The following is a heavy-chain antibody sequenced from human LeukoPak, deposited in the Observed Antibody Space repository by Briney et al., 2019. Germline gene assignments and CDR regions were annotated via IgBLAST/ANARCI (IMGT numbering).Heavy chain of an antibody. J-gene: IGHJ6*03. Sequence: SETLSLTCTVSGGSISSSSYYWGWIRQPPGKGLEWIGSIYYSGSTNYNPSLKSRVTISVDTSKNQFSLRLSSVTAADTAVYYCTRGSIAYYYMDVWGKGTTVTISS. V-gene: IGHV4-39*07. CDR1: GGSISSSSYY. CDR2: IYYSGST. D-gene: IGHD3-22*01. CDR3: TRGSIAYYYMDV.